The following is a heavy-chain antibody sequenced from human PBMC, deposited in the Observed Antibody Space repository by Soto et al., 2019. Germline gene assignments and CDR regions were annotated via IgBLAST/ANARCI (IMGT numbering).Heavy chain of an antibody. CDR3: ASATWDSTGWYGYFQH. V-gene: IGHV3-48*02. CDR1: GFTFSSYS. J-gene: IGHJ1*01. D-gene: IGHD6-19*01. Sequence: GSLRLSCAASGFTFSSYSMNWVRQAPGKGLEWVSYISSSSSTIYYADSVKGRFTISRDNAKNSLYLQMNSLRDEDTAVYYCASATWDSTGWYGYFQHWGQGTLVTVSS. CDR2: ISSSSSTI.